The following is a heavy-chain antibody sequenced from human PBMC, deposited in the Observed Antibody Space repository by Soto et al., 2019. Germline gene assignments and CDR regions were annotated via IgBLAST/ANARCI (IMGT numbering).Heavy chain of an antibody. CDR3: ARRALPQCINGVCYKDGFWDY. J-gene: IGHJ4*02. D-gene: IGHD2-8*01. CDR1: GGSVSSGGYY. CDR2: IYYSGTT. Sequence: TLSLTCTVSGGSVSSGGYYWSWIRQHPGTGLEWIGYIYYSGTTYFNPSLKGRASISLDTSKNEFSLKLTSVTAADTAVYYCARRALPQCINGVCYKDGFWDYWGQGALVTVSS. V-gene: IGHV4-31*03.